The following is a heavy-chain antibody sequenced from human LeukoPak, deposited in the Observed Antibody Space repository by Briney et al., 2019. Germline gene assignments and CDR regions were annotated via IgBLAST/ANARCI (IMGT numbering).Heavy chain of an antibody. CDR1: GFTFSSTS. CDR2: TVGGGDGT. D-gene: IGHD6-13*01. Sequence: PGGSLRLSCAASGFTFSSTSMSWVRQAPGKGLEWVAVTVGGGDGTYYADSVKGRFAISRDNSKDTLYLQMNGLRAEDTAVYFCAKQSAGSAAWYSLHYDFWGQGTLVTVSS. V-gene: IGHV3-23*01. J-gene: IGHJ4*02. CDR3: AKQSAGSAAWYSLHYDF.